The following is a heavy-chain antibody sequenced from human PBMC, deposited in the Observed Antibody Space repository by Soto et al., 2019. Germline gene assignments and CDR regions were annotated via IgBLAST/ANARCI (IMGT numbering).Heavy chain of an antibody. CDR2: IGTYDGNT. CDR3: ARDRGRSCIGGICPFDY. Sequence: ALVKVSCKASGYSFTIYGITWVRQAPGQGLEWMGWIGTYDGNTNYAQNFQGRVSMARDTSTSTAYMELRSLRSDDTAVYYCARDRGRSCIGGICPFDYWGQGTLVTVSS. CDR1: GYSFTIYG. J-gene: IGHJ4*02. V-gene: IGHV1-18*01. D-gene: IGHD2-15*01.